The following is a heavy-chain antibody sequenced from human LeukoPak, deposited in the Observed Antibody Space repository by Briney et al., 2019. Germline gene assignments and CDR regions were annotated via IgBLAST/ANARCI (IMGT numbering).Heavy chain of an antibody. Sequence: PGGSLRLSCVASGFSFSNSWMHWVRQAPGRGLVWVSRIDRDGGSETYADSVKGRFAISRDNAKNTLYLQMNSLRAEDTAVYYCAKTFHDYVWGSLDAFHIWGHGTMVTVSS. CDR3: AKTFHDYVWGSLDAFHI. J-gene: IGHJ3*02. D-gene: IGHD3-16*01. CDR2: IDRDGGSE. V-gene: IGHV3-74*01. CDR1: GFSFSNSW.